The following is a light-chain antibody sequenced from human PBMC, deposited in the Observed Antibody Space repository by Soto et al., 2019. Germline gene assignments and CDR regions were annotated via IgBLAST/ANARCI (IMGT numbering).Light chain of an antibody. CDR3: QHFGSPLPTI. Sequence: EIVLTQSPGTLSLSPGERATLSCRASQTITSNFLAWYQLKPAQAPRLLIHGASSRATGIPDRFTGSGSGTHFTLTITTLESEYFAVYYCQHFGSPLPTIFGKRIRLDI. J-gene: IGKJ5*01. V-gene: IGKV3-20*01. CDR2: GAS. CDR1: QTITSNF.